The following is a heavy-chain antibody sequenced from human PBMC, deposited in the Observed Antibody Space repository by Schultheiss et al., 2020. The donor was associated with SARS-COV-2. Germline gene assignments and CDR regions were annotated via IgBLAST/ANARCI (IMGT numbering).Heavy chain of an antibody. J-gene: IGHJ4*02. CDR3: ASSGPFDYGDPN. V-gene: IGHV4-59*12. CDR2: IYYSGST. CDR1: GGSIDKYF. Sequence: SETLSLTCTVSGGSIDKYFWSWIRQPPGKGLEWIGYIYYSGSTNYNPSLKSRVTMSVDTSKNQFSLKLSSVTAADTAVYYCASSGPFDYGDPNWGQGTLVTVSS. D-gene: IGHD4-17*01.